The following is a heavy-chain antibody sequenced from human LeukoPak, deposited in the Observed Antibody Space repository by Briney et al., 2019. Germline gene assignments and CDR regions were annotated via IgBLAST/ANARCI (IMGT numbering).Heavy chain of an antibody. CDR2: ISSSSSYI. J-gene: IGHJ4*02. V-gene: IGHV3-21*01. CDR3: ARARDLRPRYYYDSSGGWAVDY. CDR1: GFTFSSYS. D-gene: IGHD3-22*01. Sequence: GGSLRLSCAASGFTFSSYSMNWVRQAPGKGLEWVSSISSSSSYIYYADSVKGRFTISRDNAKNSLYLQMNSLRAEDTAVYCCARARDLRPRYYYDSSGGWAVDYWGQGTLVTVSS.